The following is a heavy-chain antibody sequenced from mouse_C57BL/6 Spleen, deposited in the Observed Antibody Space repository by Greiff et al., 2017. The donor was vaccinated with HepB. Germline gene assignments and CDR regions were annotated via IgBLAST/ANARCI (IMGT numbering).Heavy chain of an antibody. Sequence: QVQLQQPGAELVKPGASVKLSCKASGYTFTSYWMHWVKQRPGQGLEWIGMIHPNSGSTNYNEKFKSKATLTVDKSSSTAYMQLSSLTSEDSAVYYCARGGSSYEDWYFDVWGTGTTVTVSS. D-gene: IGHD1-1*01. V-gene: IGHV1-64*01. J-gene: IGHJ1*03. CDR1: GYTFTSYW. CDR2: IHPNSGST. CDR3: ARGGSSYEDWYFDV.